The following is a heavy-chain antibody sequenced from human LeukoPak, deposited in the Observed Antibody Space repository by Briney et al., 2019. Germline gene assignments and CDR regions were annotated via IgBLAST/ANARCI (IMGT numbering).Heavy chain of an antibody. CDR3: ARDTQNYDYVWGSYRHVWAFDY. CDR2: ISAYNGNT. CDR1: GYTFTSYG. J-gene: IGHJ4*02. Sequence: ASVKVSCKASGYTFTSYGISWVRQAPGQGLEWMGWISAYNGNTNYAQKLQGRVTMTTDTSKSTAYMELRSLRYDDTAVYYCARDTQNYDYVWGSYRHVWAFDYWGQGTLVTVSS. D-gene: IGHD3-16*02. V-gene: IGHV1-18*01.